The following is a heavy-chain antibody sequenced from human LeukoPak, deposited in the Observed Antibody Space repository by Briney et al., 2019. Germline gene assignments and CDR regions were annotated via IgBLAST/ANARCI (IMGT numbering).Heavy chain of an antibody. CDR2: IWYDGSNK. CDR1: GFTFSSYG. D-gene: IGHD3-9*01. Sequence: GGSLRLSCAASGFTFSSYGMHWVRQAPGKGLEWVAVIWYDGSNKYYADSVKGRFTISRDNSKNTLYLQMNSLRAEDTAVYYCAGDGFVRYYDILPGYPSEAFDIWGQGTMVTVSS. J-gene: IGHJ3*02. V-gene: IGHV3-33*01. CDR3: AGDGFVRYYDILPGYPSEAFDI.